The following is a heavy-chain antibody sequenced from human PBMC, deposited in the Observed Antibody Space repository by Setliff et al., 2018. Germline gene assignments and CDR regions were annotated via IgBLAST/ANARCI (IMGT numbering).Heavy chain of an antibody. CDR1: GFSVTTGYN. CDR3: RLWSHNYHDDY. V-gene: IGHV4-38-2*01. Sequence: SETLSLTCAVSGFSVTTGYNWVWIRQSPGRGLEWVGSVDHTGITYFNPSLRGRLTMSVDTSKNQFSLQLTSVTAADTAVYYCRLWSHNYHDDYWGQGTLVTVSS. CDR2: VDHTGIT. J-gene: IGHJ4*02. D-gene: IGHD3-16*01.